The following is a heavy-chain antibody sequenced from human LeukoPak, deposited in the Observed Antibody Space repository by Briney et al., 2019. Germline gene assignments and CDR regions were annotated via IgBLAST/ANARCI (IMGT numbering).Heavy chain of an antibody. V-gene: IGHV3-13*01. CDR2: FGSAGDT. CDR1: GFTFGNYD. D-gene: IGHD3-22*01. Sequence: GGSLRLSCAVSGFTFGNYDMHWIRKRTGKGLEWVSGFGSAGDTYYPGSVKGRFTISRDNAKNSLYLQMNSLRAEDTAVYYCAKMGDRGYYDSSGYYGTLENWFDPWGQGTLVTVSS. CDR3: AKMGDRGYYDSSGYYGTLENWFDP. J-gene: IGHJ5*02.